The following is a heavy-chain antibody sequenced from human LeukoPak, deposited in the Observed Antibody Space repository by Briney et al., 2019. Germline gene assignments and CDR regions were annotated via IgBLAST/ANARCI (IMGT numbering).Heavy chain of an antibody. J-gene: IGHJ4*02. Sequence: SSETLSLTCAVYGGSFSGYYWSWIRQPPGKGLEWIGEINHSGSTNYNPSLKSRVTISVDTSKNQFSLKLSSVTAADTAVYYCARGFRAANYWGQGTLVTVSS. CDR3: ARGFRAANY. D-gene: IGHD2-21*01. CDR2: INHSGST. V-gene: IGHV4-34*01. CDR1: GGSFSGYY.